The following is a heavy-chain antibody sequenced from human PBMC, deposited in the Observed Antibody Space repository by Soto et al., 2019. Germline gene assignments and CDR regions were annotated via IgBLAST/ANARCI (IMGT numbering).Heavy chain of an antibody. J-gene: IGHJ4*02. CDR3: VKEHTWGGGTYSPFDC. Sequence: GGSLRLSCVASGFTVNNKFMSWVRQAPGKGLEWVSIIYNGPGTNYADSVRGRFTISRDNAKNSLYLQMDSLRPEDTALYYCVKEHTWGGGTYSPFDCWGQGTLVTVSS. CDR2: IYNGPGT. D-gene: IGHD1-26*01. CDR1: GFTVNNKF. V-gene: IGHV3-53*05.